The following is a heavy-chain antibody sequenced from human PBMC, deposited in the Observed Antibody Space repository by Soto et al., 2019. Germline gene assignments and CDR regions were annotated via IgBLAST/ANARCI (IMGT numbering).Heavy chain of an antibody. D-gene: IGHD3-16*01. Sequence: QVQLVESGGGVVQPGRSLRLSCAASGFTFSSYGMHWVRQAPGKGLEWVAVIWYDGSNKYYADSVKGRFTISRDNSKNTLYLQLNSLRAEDTAVYYCARGGGLWSFDYLGPGTLVTVSS. V-gene: IGHV3-33*01. CDR3: ARGGGLWSFDY. CDR2: IWYDGSNK. J-gene: IGHJ4*02. CDR1: GFTFSSYG.